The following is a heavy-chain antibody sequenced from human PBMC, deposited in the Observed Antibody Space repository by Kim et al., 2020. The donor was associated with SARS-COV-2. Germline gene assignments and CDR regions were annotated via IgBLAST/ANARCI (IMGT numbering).Heavy chain of an antibody. V-gene: IGHV3-30*01. D-gene: IGHD6-19*01. Sequence: ADPLKGPFTISRDNSKNTLYLQMNSLRAEDTAVYYCAREGYSSGWYSLDYWGQGTLVTVSS. CDR3: AREGYSSGWYSLDY. J-gene: IGHJ4*02.